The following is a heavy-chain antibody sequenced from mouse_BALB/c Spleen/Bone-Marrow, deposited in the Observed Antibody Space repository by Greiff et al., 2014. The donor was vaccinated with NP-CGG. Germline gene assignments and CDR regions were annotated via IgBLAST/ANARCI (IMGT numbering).Heavy chain of an antibody. V-gene: IGHV2-9*02. D-gene: IGHD1-1*01. Sequence: VQLQQSGPGLVAPSQSLSITCTVSGFSLTSYGVHWVRQPPGEGLEWLGVIWAGGSTNYNSALMSRLSISKDNSKSQVFLKMNSLQTDDTAMYYCAREGGYYYGSRVAWFAYWGQGTLVTVSA. CDR2: IWAGGST. CDR1: GFSLTSYG. CDR3: AREGGYYYGSRVAWFAY. J-gene: IGHJ3*01.